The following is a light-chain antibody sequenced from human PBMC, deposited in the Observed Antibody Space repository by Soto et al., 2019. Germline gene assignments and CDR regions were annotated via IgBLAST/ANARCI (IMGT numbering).Light chain of an antibody. Sequence: QSVLTQPPSVSGAPGQRVTISCTGSSSNIGAGYAVHWYQQLPGTAPKLLIYGNSNRPSGVPDRFSGSKSGTSASLAITGLQAEYEADYYCQSYDSSLSGYVFGTGTKVTVL. CDR3: QSYDSSLSGYV. V-gene: IGLV1-40*01. J-gene: IGLJ1*01. CDR1: SSNIGAGYA. CDR2: GNS.